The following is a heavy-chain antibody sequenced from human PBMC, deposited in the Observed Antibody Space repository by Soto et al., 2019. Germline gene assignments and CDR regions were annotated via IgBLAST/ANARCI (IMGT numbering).Heavy chain of an antibody. Sequence: EVQLLESGGGLVQPGGSLRLSCAASGFTFSSYAMSWVRQAPGKGLEWVSAISGSGGSTYYADSVKGRFTISGDNSKNTLYLQMNSLRAEDTAVYYCAKGGVYDSSGYYWGWGQGTLVTVSS. CDR2: ISGSGGST. CDR1: GFTFSSYA. V-gene: IGHV3-23*01. D-gene: IGHD3-22*01. J-gene: IGHJ4*02. CDR3: AKGGVYDSSGYYWG.